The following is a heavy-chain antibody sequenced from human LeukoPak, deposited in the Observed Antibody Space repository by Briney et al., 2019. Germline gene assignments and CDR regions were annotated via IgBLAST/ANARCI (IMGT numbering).Heavy chain of an antibody. CDR3: AKGGNFWSGYLAWSYFDY. Sequence: GGSLRLSCAASGFTFDDYAMHWVRQAPGKGLEWVSGISWNSGSIGYADSLKGRFTISRDNAKNSLYLQMNSLRPVDTALYYCAKGGNFWSGYLAWSYFDYWGQGTLVTVSS. D-gene: IGHD3-3*01. J-gene: IGHJ4*02. CDR2: ISWNSGSI. CDR1: GFTFDDYA. V-gene: IGHV3-9*01.